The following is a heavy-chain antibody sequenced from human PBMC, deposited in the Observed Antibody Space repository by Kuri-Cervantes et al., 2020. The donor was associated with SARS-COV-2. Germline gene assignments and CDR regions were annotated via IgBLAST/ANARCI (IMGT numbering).Heavy chain of an antibody. Sequence: GGSLRLSCAASGFTFSSYGMHWVRQAPGKGLEWVAVISYDGSNKYYADSVKGRFTIPRDNSKNTLYLQMNSLRAEDTAVYYCAKDWSLGGNFRYYFDYWGQGTLVTVSS. D-gene: IGHD4-23*01. CDR1: GFTFSSYG. J-gene: IGHJ4*02. V-gene: IGHV3-30*18. CDR3: AKDWSLGGNFRYYFDY. CDR2: ISYDGSNK.